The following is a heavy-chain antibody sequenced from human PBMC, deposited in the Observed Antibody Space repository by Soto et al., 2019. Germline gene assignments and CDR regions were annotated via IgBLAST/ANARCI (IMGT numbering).Heavy chain of an antibody. CDR1: GFNVSVNY. CDR3: VRESYYYGMDV. Sequence: EVQLVESGGGLIQPGGSLRLSCAASGFNVSVNYMNWVRQAPGKGLEWVSVINGGGSTNYADSVRGRFTISRDTSKNTLSLQMNSLRAEDTAVYYCVRESYYYGMDVWGQGTTVIVSS. CDR2: INGGGST. J-gene: IGHJ6*02. V-gene: IGHV3-53*01.